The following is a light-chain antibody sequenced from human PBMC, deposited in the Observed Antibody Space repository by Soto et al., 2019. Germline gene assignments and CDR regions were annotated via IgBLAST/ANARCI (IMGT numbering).Light chain of an antibody. J-gene: IGKJ1*01. CDR2: DAS. CDR3: QQRSNWPRT. Sequence: DIQMTQSPSTLSASVGDRGTITCRASQSIRNWLAWYQQKPGKVPKLLIYDASSLASGVPSRFSGSGSGTEFTLTISSLEPEDLAVYYCQQRSNWPRTFGQGTKVDIK. V-gene: IGKV1-5*01. CDR1: QSIRNW.